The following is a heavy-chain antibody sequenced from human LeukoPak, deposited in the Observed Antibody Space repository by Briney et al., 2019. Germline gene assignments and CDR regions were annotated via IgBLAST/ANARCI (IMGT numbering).Heavy chain of an antibody. V-gene: IGHV3-53*01. J-gene: IGHJ4*02. CDR1: GFTFSSNY. Sequence: GGSLRLSCAASGFTFSSNYMSWVRQAPGKGLEWVSVIYSGGSTYYTDSVKGRFTISRDNSKNTLYLQMNSLRAEDTAVYYCARERATHDFDYWGQGTPVTVSS. CDR3: ARERATHDFDY. CDR2: IYSGGST.